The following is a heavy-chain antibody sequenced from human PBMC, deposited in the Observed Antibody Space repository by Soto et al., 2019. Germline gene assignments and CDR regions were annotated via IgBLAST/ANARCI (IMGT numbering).Heavy chain of an antibody. D-gene: IGHD3-10*01. CDR2: ILNDGNNK. CDR1: GFTFNNYI. J-gene: IGHJ4*02. CDR3: ARDDEDGSYCDLCH. Sequence: QVQLVESGGGVVQPGRSLRLSCAASGFTFNNYILHWVRQAPGKGLEWVAMILNDGNNKYYADSVKGRFTISRDNSKSTLYLQMNSLTTEDTAIYYCARDDEDGSYCDLCHWGQGTLVTVSS. V-gene: IGHV3-30-3*01.